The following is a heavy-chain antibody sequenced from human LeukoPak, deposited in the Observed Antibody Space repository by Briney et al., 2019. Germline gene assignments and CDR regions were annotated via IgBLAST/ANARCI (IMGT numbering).Heavy chain of an antibody. J-gene: IGHJ4*02. V-gene: IGHV4-34*01. CDR1: GGSISGYY. CDR3: ARGDGSSPLDY. D-gene: IGHD6-6*01. CDR2: INHSGST. Sequence: SETLSLTCTVSGGSISGYYWSWIRQPPGKGLEWIGEINHSGSTNYNPSLKSRVTISVDTSKNQFSLKLSSVTAADTAVYYCARGDGSSPLDYWGQGTLVTVSS.